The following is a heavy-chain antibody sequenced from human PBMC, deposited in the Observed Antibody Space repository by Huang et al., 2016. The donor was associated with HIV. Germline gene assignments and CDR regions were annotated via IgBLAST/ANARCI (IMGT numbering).Heavy chain of an antibody. Sequence: QVQLVQSGAEVKKPGSSVKLSCQSSGGGSSSYAISWVRQARGQGLEWLGGIIPIFGTPDYAPRFQGRVTITADESTNTAYIELSSLEYDDTALDYCARSGPRWGVATIWTLVYWGQGTLVTVSS. CDR1: GGGSSSYA. J-gene: IGHJ4*02. V-gene: IGHV1-69*13. CDR2: IIPIFGTP. D-gene: IGHD5-12*01. CDR3: ARSGPRWGVATIWTLVY.